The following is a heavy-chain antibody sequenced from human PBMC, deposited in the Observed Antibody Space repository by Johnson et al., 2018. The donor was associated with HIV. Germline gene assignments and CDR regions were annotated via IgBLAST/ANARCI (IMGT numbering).Heavy chain of an antibody. CDR3: TREGGNGQAFDI. J-gene: IGHJ3*02. D-gene: IGHD2-8*01. Sequence: QVQLVESGGGVVQPGRSLRLSCAASGFTFSDYGMHWVRQAPGKGLEWVAVIWYDGSTKNYVDSVKGRFTISRDNSKNTLYLQMGSLRSEDTALYYCTREGGNGQAFDIWGQGTLVTVSS. V-gene: IGHV3-33*01. CDR1: GFTFSDYG. CDR2: IWYDGSTK.